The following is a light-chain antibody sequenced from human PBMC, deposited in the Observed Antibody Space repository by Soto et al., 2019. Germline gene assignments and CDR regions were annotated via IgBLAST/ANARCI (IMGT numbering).Light chain of an antibody. CDR2: VAS. Sequence: DIQMTQSPSSLSASVGDRVTMTCRASQDIGINLGWFQQKPGKAPKRLIYVASSLQSGVPSRFSGSGSGTEFTLTISNLQPEDFASYFCLQHNAYPWTFGQGTKVEV. J-gene: IGKJ1*01. V-gene: IGKV1-17*02. CDR1: QDIGIN. CDR3: LQHNAYPWT.